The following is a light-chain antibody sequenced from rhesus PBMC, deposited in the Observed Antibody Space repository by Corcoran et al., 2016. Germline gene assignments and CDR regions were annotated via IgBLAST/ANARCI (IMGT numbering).Light chain of an antibody. CDR3: QQYRSSPFT. V-gene: IGKV1-22*01. CDR1: QSISSW. CDR2: KAS. J-gene: IGKJ3*01. Sequence: DIQMTQSPSSLSASVGDTVTITCRASQSISSWLAWYQQKPGKAPKLLIYKASNLQSGVPSRFSGSGSGTDFTLTIISLQSEDFATYYCQQYRSSPFTFGPGTRLDIK.